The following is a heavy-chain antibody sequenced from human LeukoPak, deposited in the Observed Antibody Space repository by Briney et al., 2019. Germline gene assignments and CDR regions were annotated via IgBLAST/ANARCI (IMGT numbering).Heavy chain of an antibody. Sequence: RGSLRLSCAASGFTFSSYSMNWVRQAPGKGLEWVSSISSSSSYIYYADSVKGRFTISRDDAKNSVYPQMNSLRAEDTAVYYCARVANPYYDFHYWGQGTLVTVSS. D-gene: IGHD3-3*01. V-gene: IGHV3-21*01. CDR2: ISSSSSYI. CDR3: ARVANPYYDFHY. CDR1: GFTFSSYS. J-gene: IGHJ4*02.